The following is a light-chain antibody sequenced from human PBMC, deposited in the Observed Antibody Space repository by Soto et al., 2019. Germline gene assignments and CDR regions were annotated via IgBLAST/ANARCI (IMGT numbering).Light chain of an antibody. Sequence: QSALTQPASVSGSPGQSITISCTGTSSDVGGYNYVSWYQQHPGKAPKLMIYDVSNRPSGVSNRFSGSKSGNTASLTISGLQAYDEADYYCSSYTSSSHVVFGGGTKLTVL. CDR1: SSDVGGYNY. V-gene: IGLV2-14*01. CDR2: DVS. J-gene: IGLJ2*01. CDR3: SSYTSSSHVV.